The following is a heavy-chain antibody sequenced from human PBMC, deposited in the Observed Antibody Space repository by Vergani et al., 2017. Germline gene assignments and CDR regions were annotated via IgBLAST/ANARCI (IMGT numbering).Heavy chain of an antibody. CDR3: ASRDITIFGVVIISGYYYYGMDV. J-gene: IGHJ6*02. D-gene: IGHD3-3*01. V-gene: IGHV1-69*01. Sequence: QVQLVQSGAEVKKPGSSVKVSCKASGGTFSSYAISWVRQAPGQGLQWMGGIIPIFGTANYAQKFQGRVTITADESTSTAYMELSSLGSEDTAVYYCASRDITIFGVVIISGYYYYGMDVWGQGTTVTVSS. CDR1: GGTFSSYA. CDR2: IIPIFGTA.